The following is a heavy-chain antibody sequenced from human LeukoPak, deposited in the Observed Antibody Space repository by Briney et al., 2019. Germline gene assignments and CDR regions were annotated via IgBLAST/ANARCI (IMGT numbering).Heavy chain of an antibody. D-gene: IGHD3-10*01. V-gene: IGHV1-69*13. Sequence: GASVKVSCKASGGTFSSYAISWVRQAPGQGLEWMGGIIPIFGTANYAQKFQGRVTITADESTSTAYMELSSLRSEDTAVYYCARAFYYGSGSYYNPNYFDYWGQGTLVTVSS. J-gene: IGHJ4*02. CDR3: ARAFYYGSGSYYNPNYFDY. CDR1: GGTFSSYA. CDR2: IIPIFGTA.